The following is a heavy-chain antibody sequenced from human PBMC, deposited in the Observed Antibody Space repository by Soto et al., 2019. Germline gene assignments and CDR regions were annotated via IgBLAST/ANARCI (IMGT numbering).Heavy chain of an antibody. CDR1: GFTFSSYA. V-gene: IGHV3-23*01. J-gene: IGHJ4*02. Sequence: GGSLRLSCAASGFTFSSYAMSWVRQAPGKGLEWVSGISGSGVSTYYADSVKGRFTISRDNSKNTLYLQVNSLRAEDTALYYCAKVRYSGYYFDYWGQGTLVTVSS. D-gene: IGHD5-12*01. CDR2: ISGSGVST. CDR3: AKVRYSGYYFDY.